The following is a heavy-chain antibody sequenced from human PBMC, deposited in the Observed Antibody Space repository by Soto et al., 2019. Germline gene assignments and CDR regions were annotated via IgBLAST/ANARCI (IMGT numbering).Heavy chain of an antibody. CDR3: STTKAGTNTFGI. CDR2: IRSNSDGGTT. D-gene: IGHD1-7*01. J-gene: IGHJ3*02. CDR1: GFTFTNAW. V-gene: IGHV3-15*07. Sequence: EVQLVESGGGLVTPGGSLRLSCEASGFTFTNAWMNWVRQAPGQGLEWVGRIRSNSDGGTTDYAAPVKGRFSISRDDSKNTLYLQMNSLKTEDTAVYHCSTTKAGTNTFGIWGQGTMVTVSS.